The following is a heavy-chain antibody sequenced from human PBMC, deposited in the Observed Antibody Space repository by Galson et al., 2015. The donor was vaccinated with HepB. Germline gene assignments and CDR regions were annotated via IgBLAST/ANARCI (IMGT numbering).Heavy chain of an antibody. D-gene: IGHD3-3*01. CDR1: GFTFSTYP. CDR2: ISFDGSNK. V-gene: IGHV3-30*04. J-gene: IGHJ6*02. Sequence: SLRLSCAASGFTFSTYPMHWVRQAPGKGLEWVAVISFDGSNKYYADSVKGRFTISRDNSKNTLYLQMNSLRAEDTAVYYCATEFWSGYLRRYYYYGMDVCG. CDR3: ATEFWSGYLRRYYYYGMDV.